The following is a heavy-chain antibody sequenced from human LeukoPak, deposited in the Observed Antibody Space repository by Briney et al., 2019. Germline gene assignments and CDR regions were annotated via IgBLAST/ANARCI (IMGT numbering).Heavy chain of an antibody. Sequence: GGSLRLSCAASGFTFSSYAMSWVRQAPGKGLEWVSVIGFSGGSTYYADSVKGRFTISRDNSRNTLYLQMNSLRSEDTAVYYGAKFLGQWTHALVFHHGGRGTLVPAPS. CDR1: GFTFSSYA. CDR3: AKFLGQWTHALVFHH. J-gene: IGHJ4*02. D-gene: IGHD6-19*01. CDR2: IGFSGGST. V-gene: IGHV3-23*01.